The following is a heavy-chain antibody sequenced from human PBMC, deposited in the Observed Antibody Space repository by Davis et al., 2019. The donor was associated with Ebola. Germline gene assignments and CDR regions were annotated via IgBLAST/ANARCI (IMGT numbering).Heavy chain of an antibody. V-gene: IGHV1-69*04. CDR2: IIPILGIA. CDR3: ARARGEQLVRFDY. D-gene: IGHD6-6*01. J-gene: IGHJ4*02. Sequence: SVKVSCKASGGTFSSYAISWVRQAPGQGLEWMGRIIPILGIANYAQKFQGRVTITADKSTSTAYMELSSLRSEDTAVYYCARARGEQLVRFDYWGQGTLVTVSS. CDR1: GGTFSSYA.